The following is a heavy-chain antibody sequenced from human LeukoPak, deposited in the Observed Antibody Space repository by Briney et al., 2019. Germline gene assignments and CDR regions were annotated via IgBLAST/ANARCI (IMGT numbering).Heavy chain of an antibody. CDR2: IIPIIDLA. Sequence: SVKVSCKASGGPFSSYAISWVRQAPGQGLEWMGRIIPIIDLANYAQKFQGRVTITADESTSTAYMELSSLRSEDMAIYYCARDNPPYCNGGSCYSYWGRGTLVTISS. CDR3: ARDNPPYCNGGSCYSY. J-gene: IGHJ4*02. D-gene: IGHD2-15*01. CDR1: GGPFSSYA. V-gene: IGHV1-69*04.